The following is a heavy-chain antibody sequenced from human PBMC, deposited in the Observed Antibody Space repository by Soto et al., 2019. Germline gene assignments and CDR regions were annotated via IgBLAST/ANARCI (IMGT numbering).Heavy chain of an antibody. V-gene: IGHV4-34*01. CDR1: GGSFNSYY. CDR3: ARDLGWNYYHYYGMDV. D-gene: IGHD1-1*01. J-gene: IGHJ6*02. Sequence: QVQLQQWGAGLLKPSETLSLTCGVYGGSFNSYYWSWIRQPPGKGLEWIGEINHSGSTNYNPSLKSRVTISEDTSKKQFSLRLSSVTAADTAVYYCARDLGWNYYHYYGMDVWGQGTTVTVSS. CDR2: INHSGST.